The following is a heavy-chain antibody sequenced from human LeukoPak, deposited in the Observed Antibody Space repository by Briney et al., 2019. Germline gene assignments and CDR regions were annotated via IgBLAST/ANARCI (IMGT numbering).Heavy chain of an antibody. CDR3: ARDLFSFGVVLDAFHI. Sequence: GAAVKVACKASGYPFINYGINWVRRAPGQGLEWMGWISAYKGNTNYAQKLQGRVSMTTDTSTSTAYMELGSLRSDDTAVYYCARDLFSFGVVLDAFHIWGQGTMVTVSS. D-gene: IGHD3-3*01. V-gene: IGHV1-18*01. CDR1: GYPFINYG. CDR2: ISAYKGNT. J-gene: IGHJ3*02.